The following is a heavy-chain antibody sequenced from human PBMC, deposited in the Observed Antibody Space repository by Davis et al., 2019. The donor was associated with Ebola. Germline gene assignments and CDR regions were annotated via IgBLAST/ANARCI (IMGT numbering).Heavy chain of an antibody. D-gene: IGHD2/OR15-2a*01. CDR1: GYTFTGYY. CDR3: ARVNRGPEAFDY. CDR2: INPNSGGT. Sequence: ASVKVSCKASGYTFTGYYMHWVRQAPGQGLEWMGWINPNSGGTNYAQKFQGWATMTRDTSISTAYMELSRLRSDDTAVYYCARVNRGPEAFDYWGQGTLVTVSS. J-gene: IGHJ4*02. V-gene: IGHV1-2*04.